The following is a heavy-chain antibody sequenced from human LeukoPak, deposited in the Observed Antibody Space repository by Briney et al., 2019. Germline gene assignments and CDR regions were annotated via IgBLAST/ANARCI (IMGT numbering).Heavy chain of an antibody. V-gene: IGHV1-2*02. J-gene: IGHJ5*02. Sequence: ASVRVSCKTSGFILPGYYIHWVRQPPGQGLEWVGWINPHTGGTYYTEHFQARVSMTRDTSISTAYMELSSLRSDDTAVYYCARDVTPTIAEESWFDPWGQGTITAVCS. CDR1: GFILPGYY. CDR3: ARDVTPTIAEESWFDP. D-gene: IGHD6-13*01. CDR2: INPHTGGT.